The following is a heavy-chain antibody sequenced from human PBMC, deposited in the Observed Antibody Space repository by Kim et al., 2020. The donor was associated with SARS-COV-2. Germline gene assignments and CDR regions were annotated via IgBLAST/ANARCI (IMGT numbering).Heavy chain of an antibody. CDR2: VSFDGSEK. V-gene: IGHV3-33*01. CDR3: ARDLNTWDLLDY. Sequence: GGSLRLSCAASGFTFSNYVMHWVRQAPGKGLEWVAGVSFDGSEKYYADSVKGRFTISRDNSKNTLYLQINSLRAEDTAVYYCARDLNTWDLLDYWGQGTLVTVSS. D-gene: IGHD1-26*01. J-gene: IGHJ4*02. CDR1: GFTFSNYV.